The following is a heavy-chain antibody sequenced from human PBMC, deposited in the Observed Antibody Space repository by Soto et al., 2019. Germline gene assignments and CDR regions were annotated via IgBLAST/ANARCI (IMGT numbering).Heavy chain of an antibody. CDR2: ISGSGGST. Sequence: GGSLRLSCAASGFTFSSYAMSWVRQAPGKGLEWVSAISGSGGSTYYADSVKGRFTISRDNSKNTLYLQMNSLRAEDTAVYYCATSLTMIVVDVDAFDIWGQGTMVTVS. CDR3: ATSLTMIVVDVDAFDI. V-gene: IGHV3-23*01. D-gene: IGHD3-22*01. J-gene: IGHJ3*02. CDR1: GFTFSSYA.